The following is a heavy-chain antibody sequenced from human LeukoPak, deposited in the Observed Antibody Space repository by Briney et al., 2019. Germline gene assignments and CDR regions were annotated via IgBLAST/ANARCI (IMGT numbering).Heavy chain of an antibody. D-gene: IGHD3-22*01. CDR1: GYTFTGYY. Sequence: ASVKVSCKASGYTFTGYYMHWVRQAPGQGLEWMGWINPNSGGTNYAQKFQGRVTMTRDTSISTAYMELSRLRSDDTAVYYCARDRSYYDSSGYNAWGQGTLVTVSS. J-gene: IGHJ5*02. CDR3: ARDRSYYDSSGYNA. V-gene: IGHV1-2*02. CDR2: INPNSGGT.